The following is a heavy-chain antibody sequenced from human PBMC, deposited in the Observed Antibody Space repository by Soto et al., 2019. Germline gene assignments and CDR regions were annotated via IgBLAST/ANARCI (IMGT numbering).Heavy chain of an antibody. CDR1: GSTFNRFT. D-gene: IGHD6-19*01. CDR3: ARPTRGAVAGLEN. J-gene: IGHJ4*02. CDR2: IIPILGTT. V-gene: IGHV1-69*16. Sequence: QVQLVQSGAEVKKPGSSVSVSCKASGSTFNRFTLSWVRQGPGQGLEWIGGIIPILGTTNYAQRFQGRVTITPKETTSTPYMQLLGSRFDDTAIYFCARPTRGAVAGLENCGQGTLITVSS.